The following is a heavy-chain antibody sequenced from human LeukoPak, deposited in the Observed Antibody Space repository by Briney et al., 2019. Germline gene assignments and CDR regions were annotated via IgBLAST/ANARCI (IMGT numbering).Heavy chain of an antibody. Sequence: PSETLSLTCTVSGGSITTSRYYLGWIRQPPGKVLEWIGSAFHGGNSYYNPSLKSRVTVSVDTSNNQFSLRLTSVTAADTALYSCARQAEGSSSGPDFFDYWGQGTLVTVSS. CDR1: GGSITTSRYY. J-gene: IGHJ4*02. D-gene: IGHD5-18*01. CDR3: ARQAEGSSSGPDFFDY. CDR2: AFHGGNS. V-gene: IGHV4-39*01.